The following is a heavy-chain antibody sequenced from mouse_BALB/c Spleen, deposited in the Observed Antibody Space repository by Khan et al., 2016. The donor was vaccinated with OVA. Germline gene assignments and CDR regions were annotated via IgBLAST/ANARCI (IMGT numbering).Heavy chain of an antibody. CDR2: ISYSGST. Sequence: EVQLQESGPGLVKPSQSLSLTCTVTGYSITSDYAWNWIRQFPGNNLEWMAYISYSGSTRSNPSLNSRISITRDTSKNQFFLQLNSVTTDDTATYYCARRYYYGQWYFDVWGAGTTVTVSS. CDR1: GYSITSDYA. D-gene: IGHD1-1*01. V-gene: IGHV3-2*02. CDR3: ARRYYYGQWYFDV. J-gene: IGHJ1*01.